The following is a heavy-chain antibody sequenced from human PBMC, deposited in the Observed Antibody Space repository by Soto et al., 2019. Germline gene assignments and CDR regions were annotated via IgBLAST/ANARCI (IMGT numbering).Heavy chain of an antibody. V-gene: IGHV1-2*04. D-gene: IGHD3-10*01. Sequence: SVKVSCKDSGYALTGNYMHWVRQAPGQGLEWMGWINPNSGGTNYAQKFQGWVTMTRDTSISTAYMELSRLRSDDTAVYYCARGQLWFGELSEVYGMDVWGQGTTVTVSS. CDR3: ARGQLWFGELSEVYGMDV. CDR1: GYALTGNY. CDR2: INPNSGGT. J-gene: IGHJ6*02.